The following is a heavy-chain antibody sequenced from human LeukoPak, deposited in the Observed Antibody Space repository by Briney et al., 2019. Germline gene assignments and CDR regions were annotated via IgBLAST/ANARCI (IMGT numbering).Heavy chain of an antibody. D-gene: IGHD6-19*01. CDR1: GGSISSYY. Sequence: SETLSLTCTVSGGSISSYYWSWIRQPPGKGLEWIGYIYYSGSTNYNPSLKSRVTISVDTSKNQFSLKLSSVTAAGTAVYYCARDTHSSGWYYFDYWGQGALVTVSS. V-gene: IGHV4-59*01. CDR3: ARDTHSSGWYYFDY. CDR2: IYYSGST. J-gene: IGHJ4*02.